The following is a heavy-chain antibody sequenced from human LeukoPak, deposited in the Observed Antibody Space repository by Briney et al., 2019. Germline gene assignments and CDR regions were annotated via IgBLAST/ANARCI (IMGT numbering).Heavy chain of an antibody. CDR1: GGTFSSYA. CDR2: IIPILGIA. CDR3: ARDKHHYYDSSGYYFDY. J-gene: IGHJ4*02. D-gene: IGHD3-22*01. V-gene: IGHV1-69*04. Sequence: ASVKVSCKASGGTFSSYAISWVRQAPGQGLEWMGRIIPILGIANYAQKFQGRVTITADKSTSTAYMELRSLRSDDTAVYYCARDKHHYYDSSGYYFDYWGQGTLVTVSS.